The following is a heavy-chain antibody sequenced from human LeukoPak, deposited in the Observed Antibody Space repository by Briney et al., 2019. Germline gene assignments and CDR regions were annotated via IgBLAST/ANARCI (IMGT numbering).Heavy chain of an antibody. CDR1: GFTFSSYW. D-gene: IGHD3-9*01. J-gene: IGHJ4*02. CDR2: IKQDGSEK. CDR3: ATNVLRYFDWLSPTPTLDY. Sequence: GGSLRLSCAASGFTFSSYWMSWVRQAPGKGLDWVANIKQDGSEKYYVDSVKGRFTISRDNAKNSLYLQMNSLRAEDTAVYYCATNVLRYFDWLSPTPTLDYWGQGTLVTVSS. V-gene: IGHV3-7*01.